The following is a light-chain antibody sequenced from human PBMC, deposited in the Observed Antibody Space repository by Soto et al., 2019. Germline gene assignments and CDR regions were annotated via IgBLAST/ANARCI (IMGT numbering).Light chain of an antibody. CDR2: DAS. V-gene: IGKV1-5*01. CDR1: QPISTW. CDR3: QQYNSYSLT. Sequence: DIQVTQSPSTLSASVGDRVTITCRASQPISTWLAWYQEKPGKAPKLLIYDASSLEGGVPSRFSGSGSGTEFTLTISSLQPDDFATYYCQQYNSYSLTFGQGTKVDIK. J-gene: IGKJ1*01.